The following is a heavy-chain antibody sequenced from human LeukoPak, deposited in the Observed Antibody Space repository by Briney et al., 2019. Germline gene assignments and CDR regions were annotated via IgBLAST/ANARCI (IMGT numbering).Heavy chain of an antibody. Sequence: GGSLRLSCAASGFTSTSYAMSWVRQAPGKGLEWVSVISVTGGSTYYADSVRGRFTISRDKSKNTLYLQLDSLRAEATAVYYCARKMYYFDYWGQGTLVSVSS. CDR3: ARKMYYFDY. J-gene: IGHJ4*02. V-gene: IGHV3-23*01. D-gene: IGHD5-24*01. CDR1: GFTSTSYA. CDR2: ISVTGGST.